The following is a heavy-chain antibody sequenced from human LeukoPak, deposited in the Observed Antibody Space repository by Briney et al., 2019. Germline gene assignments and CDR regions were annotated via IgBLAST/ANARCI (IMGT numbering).Heavy chain of an antibody. CDR3: ARDVWDSHGVIDY. CDR2: IYHSGST. V-gene: IGHV4-38-2*02. CDR1: GYSISSGYY. D-gene: IGHD1-26*01. J-gene: IGHJ4*02. Sequence: ASETLSPTCTVSGYSISSGYYWGWIRQPPGKGLEWIGSIYHSGSTYYNPSLKSRVTISVDTSKNQFSLKLSSVTAADTAVYYCARDVWDSHGVIDYWGQGTLVTVSS.